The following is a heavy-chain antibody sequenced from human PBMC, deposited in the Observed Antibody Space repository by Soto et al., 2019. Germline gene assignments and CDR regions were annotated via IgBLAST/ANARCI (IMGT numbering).Heavy chain of an antibody. Sequence: GGSLRLSCAASGFTFSSYGMHWVRQAPGKGLEWVAVISYDGSNKYYADSVKGRFTISRDNSKNTLYLQMNSLRAEDTAVYYCAKALGLYCSGGSCYLFDYWGQGTLVTVSS. V-gene: IGHV3-30*18. J-gene: IGHJ4*02. CDR2: ISYDGSNK. CDR1: GFTFSSYG. D-gene: IGHD2-15*01. CDR3: AKALGLYCSGGSCYLFDY.